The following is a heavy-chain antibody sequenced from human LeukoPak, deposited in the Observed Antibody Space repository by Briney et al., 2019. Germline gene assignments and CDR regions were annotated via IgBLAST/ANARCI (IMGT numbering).Heavy chain of an antibody. CDR1: GFTFSSYG. Sequence: PGGSLRLSCAASGFTFSSYGMHWVRQAPGKGLEWVAVISYDGSNKYYADSVKGRFTISRDNSKNTLYLQMNSLGAEDTAVFYCAKDHAYYYYDSSGYYDYWGQGTLVTVSS. J-gene: IGHJ4*02. D-gene: IGHD3-22*01. CDR2: ISYDGSNK. V-gene: IGHV3-30*18. CDR3: AKDHAYYYYDSSGYYDY.